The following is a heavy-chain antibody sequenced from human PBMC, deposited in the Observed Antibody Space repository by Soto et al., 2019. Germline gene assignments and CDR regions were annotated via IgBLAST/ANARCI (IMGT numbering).Heavy chain of an antibody. CDR3: ARAPQLVAPAATGFDS. D-gene: IGHD2-2*01. CDR1: VFPFSTYS. V-gene: IGHV3-48*02. CDR2: ISASTLTT. J-gene: IGHJ4*02. Sequence: PGGSLRLSCAASVFPFSTYSMSWVRQAPGKGLEWISYISASTLTTFYADSVKGRFTISRDTAQNSLYLQMNSLRDEDTAVYYCARAPQLVAPAATGFDSWGQGTLVTVSS.